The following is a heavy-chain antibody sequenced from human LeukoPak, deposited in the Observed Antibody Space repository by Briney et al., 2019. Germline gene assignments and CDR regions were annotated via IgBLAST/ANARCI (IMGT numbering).Heavy chain of an antibody. V-gene: IGHV3-13*01. CDR1: GFTFSSYD. D-gene: IGHD1-26*01. Sequence: GGSLRLSCAASGFTFSSYDVHWVRQATGRGLEWVSAMGTAGDTYYAGYVKGRFTISREDAKNSFYLQMNSLRAGDTAVYYCAALGGSIYWGEGTVVTVSS. CDR2: MGTAGDT. J-gene: IGHJ4*02. CDR3: AALGGSIY.